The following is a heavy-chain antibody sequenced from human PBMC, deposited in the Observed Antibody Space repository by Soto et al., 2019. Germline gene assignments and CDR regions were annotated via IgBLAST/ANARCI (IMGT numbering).Heavy chain of an antibody. J-gene: IGHJ4*02. CDR2: ISAHNGNT. Sequence: QVHLVQSGAELKKPGASVKVSCQGSGYAFTTYGITWVRQAPGQGLEWMGWISAHNGNTNYAQKLQGRVTVTRDTSTSTAYMELRSLRYDDTAVYYCARGRYGDYWGQGALVTVSS. D-gene: IGHD1-1*01. CDR3: ARGRYGDY. CDR1: GYAFTTYG. V-gene: IGHV1-18*01.